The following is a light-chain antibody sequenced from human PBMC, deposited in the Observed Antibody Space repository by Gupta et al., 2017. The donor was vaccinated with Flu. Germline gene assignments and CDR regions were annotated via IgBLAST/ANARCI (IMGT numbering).Light chain of an antibody. J-gene: IGKJ1*01. CDR2: WAS. Sequence: KSSQNVLYSSNNKNYLAWYQQKPGQPPKLLIYWASTRESGVPDRFSGSGSGTDFTLTISSLQAEDVAVYYCQQYYTTPSWTFGQGTKVEIK. CDR3: QQYYTTPSWT. CDR1: QNVLYSSNNKNY. V-gene: IGKV4-1*01.